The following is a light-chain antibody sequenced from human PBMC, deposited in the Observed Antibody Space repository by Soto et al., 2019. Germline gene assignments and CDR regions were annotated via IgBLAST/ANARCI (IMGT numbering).Light chain of an antibody. CDR2: GAS. CDR3: QQYGSSPRFT. V-gene: IGKV3-20*01. CDR1: QRVSSSY. Sequence: EIVLTQSPGTLSLSPGERATLSCRASQRVSSSYLAWYHQKPGQAPRLLIYGASSRATGIPDRFSGSGSGTDFTLTISRLEPEDFAVYYCQQYGSSPRFTFGPGTKVDIK. J-gene: IGKJ3*01.